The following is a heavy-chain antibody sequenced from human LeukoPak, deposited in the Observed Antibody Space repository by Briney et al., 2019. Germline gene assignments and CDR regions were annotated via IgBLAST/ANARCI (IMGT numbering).Heavy chain of an antibody. Sequence: GGSLRLSCAASGFSFSGYGMHWVRQAPGKGLEWVSGISGSGDNTYYADSVKGRFTISRDNSKNTLYVQVNSLGTEDTAAYYCAKGSYYDSSGSFYFDYWGQGTLVTVSS. J-gene: IGHJ4*02. CDR1: GFSFSGYG. CDR2: ISGSGDNT. D-gene: IGHD3-22*01. V-gene: IGHV3-23*01. CDR3: AKGSYYDSSGSFYFDY.